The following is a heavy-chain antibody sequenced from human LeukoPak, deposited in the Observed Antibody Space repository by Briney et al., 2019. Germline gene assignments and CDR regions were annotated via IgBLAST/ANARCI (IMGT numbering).Heavy chain of an antibody. D-gene: IGHD3-16*01. Sequence: VASVKVSCXASGGTFSSYTISWVRQAPGQGLEWMGRIIPILGIANYAQKFQGRVTITADKSTSTAYMELSSLRSEDTAVYYCARDPGVMRHNWFDPWGQGTLVTVSS. CDR3: ARDPGVMRHNWFDP. CDR1: GGTFSSYT. CDR2: IIPILGIA. J-gene: IGHJ5*02. V-gene: IGHV1-69*04.